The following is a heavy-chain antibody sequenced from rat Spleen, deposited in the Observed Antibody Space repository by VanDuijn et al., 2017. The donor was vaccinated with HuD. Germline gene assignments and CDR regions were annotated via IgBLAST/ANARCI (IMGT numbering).Heavy chain of an antibody. CDR2: ICYEGSSI. Sequence: EVQLVESGGGLVQPGRSLKLSCAGSGFTFSDYYMAWVRQAPKKGLEWVASICYEGSSIYYGDSVKGRFTISRDNAKRTLYLKMNSLRSEDTATYYCARPCSRRYVMDAWGQGASVTVSS. V-gene: IGHV5-22*01. J-gene: IGHJ4*01. CDR3: ARPCSRRYVMDA. CDR1: GFTFSDYY. D-gene: IGHD1-2*01.